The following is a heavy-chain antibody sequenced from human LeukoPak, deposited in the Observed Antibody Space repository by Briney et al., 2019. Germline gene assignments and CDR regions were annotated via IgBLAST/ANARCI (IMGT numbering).Heavy chain of an antibody. CDR2: IRYDGSNK. Sequence: GGSLRLSCAASGFTFSSYGMHWVRQAPGKGLEWVAFIRYDGSNKYYADSVKGRFTISRDNSKNTLYLQMNSLRAEDTAVYYCAKGYTWFGGGNDAFDIWGQGTMVTVSS. CDR1: GFTFSSYG. V-gene: IGHV3-30*02. D-gene: IGHD3-10*01. CDR3: AKGYTWFGGGNDAFDI. J-gene: IGHJ3*02.